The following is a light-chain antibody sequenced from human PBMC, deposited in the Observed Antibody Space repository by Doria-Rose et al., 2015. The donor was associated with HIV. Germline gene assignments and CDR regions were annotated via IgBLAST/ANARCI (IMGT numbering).Light chain of an antibody. CDR2: AAS. J-gene: IGKJ1*01. CDR3: QQYYNTPRT. Sequence: PPAMSASVGDRVTITCRASQGFSNYLPWFQQKPGKVPKRLIYAASSLQSGVPSSFSGSGSGTDFTLTISSLQAEDVAVYYCQQYYNTPRTFGQGTKVEIK. CDR1: QGFSNY. V-gene: IGKV1-17*03.